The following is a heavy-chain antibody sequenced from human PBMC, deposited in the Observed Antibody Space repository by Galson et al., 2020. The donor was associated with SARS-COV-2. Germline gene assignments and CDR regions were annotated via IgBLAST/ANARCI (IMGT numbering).Heavy chain of an antibody. V-gene: IGHV3-21*01. CDR1: GFTFSSYS. CDR2: ISSSSSYI. J-gene: IGHJ3*02. CDR3: ARDGPAYCGGDCYSRGGAFDI. Sequence: GGSLRLSCAASGFTFSSYSMNWVRQAPGRGLEWVSSISSSSSYIYYADSVKGRFTISRDNAKNSLYLQMNSLRAEDTAVYYCARDGPAYCGGDCYSRGGAFDIWGQGTMVTVSS. D-gene: IGHD2-21*02.